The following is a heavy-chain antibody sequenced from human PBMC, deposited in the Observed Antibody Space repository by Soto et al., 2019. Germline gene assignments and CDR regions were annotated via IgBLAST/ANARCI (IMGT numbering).Heavy chain of an antibody. CDR2: IYTSGST. V-gene: IGHV4-4*07. CDR3: ARTYGSGSRAYYYYGMDV. Sequence: SETLSLTCTVSGGSISSYYWSWIGQPAGKGLEWIGRIYTSGSTNYNPSLKSRVTMSVDTSKNQFSLKLSSVTAADTAVHYCARTYGSGSRAYYYYGMDVWGQGTTVTVSS. CDR1: GGSISSYY. J-gene: IGHJ6*02. D-gene: IGHD3-10*01.